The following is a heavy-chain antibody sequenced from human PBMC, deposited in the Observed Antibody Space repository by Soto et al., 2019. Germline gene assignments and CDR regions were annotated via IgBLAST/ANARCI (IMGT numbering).Heavy chain of an antibody. CDR1: GDSLTNYY. Sequence: QVQLQESGPGLVKPSETLSLTCTVSGDSLTNYYCSWFRQPPGKGLEWIGYIMYSGYSAYNLSLKSRVTMSMDTSQTHFSLMLESVTATATAVYYCARHGFGPLHGRVDVWCQGTTVIVSS. D-gene: IGHD3-10*01. V-gene: IGHV4-59*08. J-gene: IGHJ6*02. CDR2: IMYSGYS. CDR3: ARHGFGPLHGRVDV.